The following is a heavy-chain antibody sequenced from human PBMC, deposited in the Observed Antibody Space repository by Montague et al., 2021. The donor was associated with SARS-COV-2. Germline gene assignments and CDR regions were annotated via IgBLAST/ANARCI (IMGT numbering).Heavy chain of an antibody. D-gene: IGHD3-22*01. J-gene: IGHJ4*02. CDR2: IDHSGST. V-gene: IGHV4-59*13. CDR3: ARELGYDSSGYYAYFDY. Sequence: SETLSLTCTVSGGSIGRYHWSWIRQPPGKGLEWIGYIDHSGSTKYNPSLKSRVTISVDTSKNQFSLKLNSVTAADTAVYYCARELGYDSSGYYAYFDYWGQGTLVTVSS. CDR1: GGSIGRYH.